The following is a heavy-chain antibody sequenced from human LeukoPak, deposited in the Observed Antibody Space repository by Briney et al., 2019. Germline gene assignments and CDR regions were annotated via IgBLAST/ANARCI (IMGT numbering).Heavy chain of an antibody. CDR3: ARDRGPYYYYYMDV. Sequence: EGSLRLSCAASEFPFWNYWMSWVRQAPGKGLEWVANIRHDGSEKNYVDSVKGRFTISRDNAKDLLYLQPNSLRAEDTAVYYCARDRGPYYYYYMDVWGKGTTVTVSS. V-gene: IGHV3-7*01. J-gene: IGHJ6*03. CDR2: IRHDGSEK. CDR1: EFPFWNYW. D-gene: IGHD3-10*01.